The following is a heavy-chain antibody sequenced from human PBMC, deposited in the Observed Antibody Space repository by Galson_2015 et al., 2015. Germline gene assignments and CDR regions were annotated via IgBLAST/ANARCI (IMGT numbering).Heavy chain of an antibody. CDR2: TYYRSKWYN. CDR3: ARMVGDSPDS. J-gene: IGHJ5*01. V-gene: IGHV6-1*01. D-gene: IGHD3-10*01. CDR1: GDSVSSHSAA. Sequence: CAISGDSVSSHSAAWNWIRQSPSRGLEWLGRTYYRSKWYNGYAASVKGRITINPDTSKNQFSLQLNSVTPGDTAVYYCARMVGDSPDSWGQGTLVTVSS.